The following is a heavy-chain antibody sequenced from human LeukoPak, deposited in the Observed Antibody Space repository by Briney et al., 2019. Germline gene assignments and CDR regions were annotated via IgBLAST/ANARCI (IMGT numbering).Heavy chain of an antibody. J-gene: IGHJ4*02. D-gene: IGHD3-22*01. V-gene: IGHV4-30-4*01. CDR3: ARDTSGSPWGYFDY. CDR1: GGSISSGDYS. CDR2: IYYSGST. Sequence: SETLSLTCTVSGGSISSGDYSWSWIRQPPGKGLEWIGYIYYSGSTYYNPSLKSRVTISVDTSKDQFSLKLSSVTAADTAVYYCARDTSGSPWGYFDYWGQGTLVTVSS.